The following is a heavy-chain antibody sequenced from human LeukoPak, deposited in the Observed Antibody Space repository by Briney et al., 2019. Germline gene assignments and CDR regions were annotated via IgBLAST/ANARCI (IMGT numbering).Heavy chain of an antibody. CDR1: GGSISSSSYY. Sequence: SETLSLTCTVSGGSISSSSYYWGWIRQPPGKGLEWIGSIYYSGSTYYNPSLKSRVTISVDTSKNQFSLKLSSVTAADTAVYYCASHGYSSGWYGDYFDYWSQGTLVTVSS. J-gene: IGHJ4*02. D-gene: IGHD6-19*01. CDR3: ASHGYSSGWYGDYFDY. CDR2: IYYSGST. V-gene: IGHV4-39*01.